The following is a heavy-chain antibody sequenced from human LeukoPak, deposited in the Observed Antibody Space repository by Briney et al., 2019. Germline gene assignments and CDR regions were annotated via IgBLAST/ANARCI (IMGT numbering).Heavy chain of an antibody. V-gene: IGHV1-46*01. J-gene: IGHJ4*02. CDR1: GYTFTAYY. Sequence: KPGASVKVSCKASGYTFTAYYMHWVRQAPGQGLEWMGIIDPRGGTTSYAQQFQGRVTMTRDTPTSTVSMELSSLRSEDTAVYYCARGGGGGNGYYYYWGQGTLVTVSS. D-gene: IGHD3-22*01. CDR2: IDPRGGTT. CDR3: ARGGGGGNGYYYY.